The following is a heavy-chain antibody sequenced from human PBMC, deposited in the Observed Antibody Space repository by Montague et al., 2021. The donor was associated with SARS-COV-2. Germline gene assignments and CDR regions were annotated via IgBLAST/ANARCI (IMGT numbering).Heavy chain of an antibody. V-gene: IGHV4-34*01. D-gene: IGHD3-22*01. CDR2: INHRGST. CDR1: DGSFSDYS. J-gene: IGHJ4*02. CDR3: ARGRQHINMVVVVVTGGEYYFDX. Sequence: SETLSLTCAVYDGSFSDYSWTWIRQPPGKGLEWIGAINHRGSTNYNPSLKSRVTISVDTSKNQFSLKMTSVTAADTAVYYCARGRQHINMVVVVVTGGEYYFDXWGQGTLVAVSS.